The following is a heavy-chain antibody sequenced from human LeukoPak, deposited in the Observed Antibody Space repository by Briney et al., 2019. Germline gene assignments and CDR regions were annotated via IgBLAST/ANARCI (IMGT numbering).Heavy chain of an antibody. J-gene: IGHJ5*02. D-gene: IGHD3-10*01. V-gene: IGHV4-34*01. CDR2: INHSGST. CDR3: ARLRSGPREDYGSGSYYNGKLWFDP. CDR1: GGSFSGYY. Sequence: SKTLSLTCAVYGGSFSGYYWSWIRQPPGKGLEWIGEINHSGSTNYNPSLKSRVTISVDTSKNQFSLKLSSVAAADTAVYYCARLRSGPREDYGSGSYYNGKLWFDPWGQGTLVTVSS.